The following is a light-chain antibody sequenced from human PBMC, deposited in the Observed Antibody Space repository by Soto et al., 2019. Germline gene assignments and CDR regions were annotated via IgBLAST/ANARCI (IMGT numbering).Light chain of an antibody. J-gene: IGLJ3*02. V-gene: IGLV2-14*01. CDR2: EVT. CDR3: NSYGSSSTWV. Sequence: QSALTQPASVSGPPGQSITISCTGTSSDIGAYNYVSWYQQHPGKAPKLMIYEVTNRPSGVSNRFSGSKSGNTASLTISGLQGEDEADYYCNSYGSSSTWVFGGGTQLTVL. CDR1: SSDIGAYNY.